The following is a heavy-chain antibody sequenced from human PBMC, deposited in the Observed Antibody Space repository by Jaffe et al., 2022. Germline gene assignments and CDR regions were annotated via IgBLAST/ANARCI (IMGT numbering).Heavy chain of an antibody. CDR2: IYSGGST. CDR3: ARVLPYYYDSSGGYFDY. Sequence: EVQLVESGGGLVQPGGSLRLSCAASGFTVSSNYMSWVRQAPGKGLEWVSVIYSGGSTYYADSVKGRFTISRHNSKNTLYLQMNSLRAEDTAVYYCARVLPYYYDSSGGYFDYWGQGTLVTVSS. J-gene: IGHJ4*02. V-gene: IGHV3-53*04. CDR1: GFTVSSNY. D-gene: IGHD3-22*01.